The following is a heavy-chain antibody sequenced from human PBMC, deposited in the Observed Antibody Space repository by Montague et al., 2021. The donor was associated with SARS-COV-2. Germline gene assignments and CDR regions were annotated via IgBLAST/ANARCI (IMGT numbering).Heavy chain of an antibody. J-gene: IGHJ3*02. CDR2: VYSGGRS. D-gene: IGHD2-2*01. Sequence: SETLSLTCTVSGDSISTYYWSWIRQPPGKGLEWIGYVYSGGRSVYNPSLKSRVTISLDIPKNQFSLNLSSVSGADTAVYFCAREGGIPGGVDVFDRWGPGTIVTVSS. CDR3: AREGGIPGGVDVFDR. CDR1: GDSISTYY. V-gene: IGHV4-59*01.